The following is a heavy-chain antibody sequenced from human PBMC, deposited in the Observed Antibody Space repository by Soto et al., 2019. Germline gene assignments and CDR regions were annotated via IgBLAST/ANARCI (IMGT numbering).Heavy chain of an antibody. J-gene: IGHJ6*02. CDR3: ARGPESYSWNDGPMDV. D-gene: IGHD1-20*01. CDR1: GFTFSSFT. V-gene: IGHV3-21*01. CDR2: ISSTSSYI. Sequence: EVQLVESGGGLVKRGGSLRLSCAASGFTFSSFTIKWVRQAPGKGLEWISSISSTSSYIYYTDSVRGRFTISRDNAKISLHLQMNGLGGGDTAVYYCARGPESYSWNDGPMDVWGQGTTVTVSS.